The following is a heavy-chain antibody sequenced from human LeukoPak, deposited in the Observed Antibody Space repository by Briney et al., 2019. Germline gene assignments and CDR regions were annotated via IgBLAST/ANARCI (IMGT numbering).Heavy chain of an antibody. D-gene: IGHD2-15*01. J-gene: IGHJ4*02. Sequence: ASVKVSCKASGYTFTSYAMSWVRPAPGQGLEWMGWISAYNGDTNYAKKLQARITMTTDTSTRTAYMELSSLRSDDTGVYYCARCVVVVAATPSYFDYRGQGTLVTVSS. CDR3: ARCVVVVAATPSYFDY. CDR2: ISAYNGDT. CDR1: GYTFTSYA. V-gene: IGHV1-18*04.